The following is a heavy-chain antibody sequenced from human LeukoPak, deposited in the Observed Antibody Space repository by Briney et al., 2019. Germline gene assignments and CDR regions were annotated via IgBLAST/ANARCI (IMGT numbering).Heavy chain of an antibody. J-gene: IGHJ4*02. D-gene: IGHD3-10*01. V-gene: IGHV3-7*01. Sequence: GRSLRLSCAASGFTFSSYGMHWVRQAPGKGLEWVANIKQDGSEKYYVDSVKGRFTISRDNAKNSLYLQMNSLRAEDTAVYYCARVGGLWFGELFWDYWGQGTLVTVSS. CDR1: GFTFSSYG. CDR2: IKQDGSEK. CDR3: ARVGGLWFGELFWDY.